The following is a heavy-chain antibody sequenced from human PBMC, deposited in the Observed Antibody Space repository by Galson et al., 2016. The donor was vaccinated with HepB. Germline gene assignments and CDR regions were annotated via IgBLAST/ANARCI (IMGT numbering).Heavy chain of an antibody. CDR1: GFTFSSYD. Sequence: SLRLSCAASGFTFSSYDMSWVRQAPGKGLEWVSAVSGSGGTTYYAGSVKGRFTISRDNSKNTLYLQMNSLRVEDTAVYYCARREGSSMSRYMVWGQGTLVTVSS. CDR2: VSGSGGTT. CDR3: ARREGSSMSRYMV. J-gene: IGHJ4*02. V-gene: IGHV3-23*01. D-gene: IGHD2-2*02.